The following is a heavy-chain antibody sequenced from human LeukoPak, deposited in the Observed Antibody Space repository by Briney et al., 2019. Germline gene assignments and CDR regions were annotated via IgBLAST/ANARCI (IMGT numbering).Heavy chain of an antibody. V-gene: IGHV3-7*01. CDR1: GFTFSNFW. CDR2: IKQDGSEK. CDR3: ARDPGIDP. Sequence: GGSLRLSCAASGFTFSNFWMSWVRQAPGKGLEWVAKIKQDGSEKYYVDSVKGRFTISRDNAKSSLYLQMNNQRAEDTAVYYCARDPGIDPWGQGTLVTVSS. D-gene: IGHD1-26*01. J-gene: IGHJ5*02.